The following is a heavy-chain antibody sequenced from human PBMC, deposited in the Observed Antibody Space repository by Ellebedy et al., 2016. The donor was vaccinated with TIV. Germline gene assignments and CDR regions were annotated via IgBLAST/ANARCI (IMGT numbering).Heavy chain of an antibody. CDR2: IDAPGNSA. CDR3: AKAPSLWWYTGMND. V-gene: IGHV3-23*01. D-gene: IGHD2-15*01. J-gene: IGHJ6*02. Sequence: GESLKISCAASGSTFSNCAMTWVRQAPGKGLEWVSSIDAPGNSAYYADSVRGRFTMSRDNSENTVYLQMNSLRPEDTAEYYCAKAPSLWWYTGMNDWGQGTTVTVS. CDR1: GSTFSNCA.